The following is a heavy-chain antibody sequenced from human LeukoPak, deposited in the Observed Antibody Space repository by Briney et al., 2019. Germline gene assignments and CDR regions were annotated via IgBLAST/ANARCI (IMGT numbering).Heavy chain of an antibody. CDR3: ASAIVGAHSDY. CDR2: IRYDGSNK. J-gene: IGHJ4*02. CDR1: GFTFSSHG. D-gene: IGHD1-26*01. V-gene: IGHV3-30*02. Sequence: GGSLRLSCAASGFTFSSHGMHWVRQAPGKGLEWVAFIRYDGSNKYYADSVKGRFTISRDNSKNTLYLQMNSLRAEDTAVYYCASAIVGAHSDYWGQGTLVTVSS.